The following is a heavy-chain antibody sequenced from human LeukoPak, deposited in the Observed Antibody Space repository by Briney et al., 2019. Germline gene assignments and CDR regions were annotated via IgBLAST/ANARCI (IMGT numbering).Heavy chain of an antibody. J-gene: IGHJ4*02. V-gene: IGHV3-30*04. D-gene: IGHD3-9*01. Sequence: PGGSLRLSCAASGFTFSSYAMHWVRQAPGKGLEWVAVISYDGSNKYYADSVKGRFTISRDNSKNTLYLQMNSLRAEDTAVYYCARAGDYDILTGLTDYWGQGTLVTVSS. CDR1: GFTFSSYA. CDR2: ISYDGSNK. CDR3: ARAGDYDILTGLTDY.